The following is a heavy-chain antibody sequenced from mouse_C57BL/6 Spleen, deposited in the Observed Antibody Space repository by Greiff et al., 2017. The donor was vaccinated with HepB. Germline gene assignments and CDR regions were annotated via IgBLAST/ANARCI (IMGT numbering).Heavy chain of an antibody. V-gene: IGHV5-6*02. CDR2: ISSGGSYT. CDR3: ASHGGYDYDEYFDY. Sequence: DVKLVESGGDLVKPGGSLKLSCAASGFTFSSYGMSWVRQTPDKRLEWVATISSGGSYTYYPDSVKGRFTISRDNAKNTLYLQMSSLKSEDTAMYYCASHGGYDYDEYFDYWGQGTTLTVSS. J-gene: IGHJ2*01. D-gene: IGHD2-4*01. CDR1: GFTFSSYG.